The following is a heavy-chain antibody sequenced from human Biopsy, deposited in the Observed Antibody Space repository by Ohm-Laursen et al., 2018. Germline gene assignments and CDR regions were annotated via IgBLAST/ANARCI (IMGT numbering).Heavy chain of an antibody. CDR3: AKTLGDSYGSRYFDY. CDR1: GFTFSRYG. D-gene: IGHD5-18*01. J-gene: IGHJ4*02. Sequence: SLRLSCAASGFTFSRYGMSWVRQAPGKGLEWGSVTFESGDTTHYGDSVKGRFNVSRDNSKSTLYLQMNSLRAEDTAVYYCAKTLGDSYGSRYFDYWGQGTLVTVSS. CDR2: TFESGDTT. V-gene: IGHV3-23*01.